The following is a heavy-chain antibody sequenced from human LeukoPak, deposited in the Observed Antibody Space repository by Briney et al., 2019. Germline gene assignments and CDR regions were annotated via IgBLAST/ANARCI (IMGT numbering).Heavy chain of an antibody. D-gene: IGHD1-26*01. Sequence: SETLSLTCAVSGGSISSSKWRSWVRSPPGKGLEWIGEIYHSGSTHYNPSLKSRVTISVDKSKNQFSLKLSSVTAADTAVYYCERAGGTNDYYYGMDVWGQGSTVTVSS. CDR1: GGSISSSKW. V-gene: IGHV4-4*02. CDR2: IYHSGST. CDR3: ERAGGTNDYYYGMDV. J-gene: IGHJ6*02.